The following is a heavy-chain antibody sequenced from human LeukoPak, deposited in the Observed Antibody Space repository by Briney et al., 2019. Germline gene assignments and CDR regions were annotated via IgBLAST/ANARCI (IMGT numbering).Heavy chain of an antibody. Sequence: SETLSLTCTVSGGSISSGGYYWSWIRQHPGKGLEWIGYIYYSGSTYYNPSLKSRVTISVDTSKNQFSLKLSSVTAADTAVYYCARAGYDSSGYLGPYVDYWGQGTLVTVSS. J-gene: IGHJ4*02. D-gene: IGHD3-22*01. CDR2: IYYSGST. CDR3: ARAGYDSSGYLGPYVDY. CDR1: GGSISSGGYY. V-gene: IGHV4-31*03.